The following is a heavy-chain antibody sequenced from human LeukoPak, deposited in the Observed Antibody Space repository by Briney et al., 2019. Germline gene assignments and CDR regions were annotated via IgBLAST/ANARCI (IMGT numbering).Heavy chain of an antibody. J-gene: IGHJ4*02. CDR3: ATGGASGGPPMC. V-gene: IGHV3-53*01. Sequence: GGSLRLSCAASGLTVSSNCMSWVRQAPGKGLKWVSVICGGGTTYYADSVKGRFTISRDISKNTVYLQMNSLRAEDTAVYYCATGGASGGPPMCWGQGTLVTVSS. D-gene: IGHD2-8*02. CDR1: GLTVSSNC. CDR2: ICGGGTT.